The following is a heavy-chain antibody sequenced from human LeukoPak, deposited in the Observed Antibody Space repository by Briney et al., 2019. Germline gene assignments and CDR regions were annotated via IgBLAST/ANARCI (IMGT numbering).Heavy chain of an antibody. J-gene: IGHJ4*02. Sequence: PSETLSLTSTVSGGSISSYYWSWIRQPPGKGLEWIGYIYYSGSTNYNPSLKSRVTISVDTSKNQFSLKLSSVTAADTAVYYCARGGRDGYNYGYWGQGTLVTVSS. D-gene: IGHD5-24*01. CDR3: ARGGRDGYNYGY. V-gene: IGHV4-59*01. CDR2: IYYSGST. CDR1: GGSISSYY.